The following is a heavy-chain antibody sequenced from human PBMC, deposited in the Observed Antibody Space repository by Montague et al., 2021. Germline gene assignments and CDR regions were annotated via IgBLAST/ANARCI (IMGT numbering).Heavy chain of an antibody. J-gene: IGHJ5*02. V-gene: IGHV4-59*08. Sequence: SETLSLTCTVSGGSISGHFWSWVRQPPGEGLEWLGSMFYGGATSNNPSLKSRVTMSIDTSTNQFSLKLSFVTAADTAVYYCAKQDYFVSGASYKGFDPWGQGILVTVSS. CDR1: GGSISGHF. D-gene: IGHD3-10*01. CDR3: AKQDYFVSGASYKGFDP. CDR2: MFYGGAT.